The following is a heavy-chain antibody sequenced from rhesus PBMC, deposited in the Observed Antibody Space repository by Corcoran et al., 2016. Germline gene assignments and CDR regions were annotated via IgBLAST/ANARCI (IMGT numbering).Heavy chain of an antibody. CDR2: IYPGDSDT. CDR3: TKAGVDTTTDHDY. J-gene: IGHJ4*01. V-gene: IGHV5S1*01. Sequence: EVQLVQSGAEVKRPGESLRISGKTSGYSFTSSWNSWVRQMPGKGLEWGGSIYPGDSDTRYNPSFQGHVTISADKSISTTYLQWSSLKASDTATYYCTKAGVDTTTDHDYWGQGVLVTVSS. CDR1: GYSFTSSW. D-gene: IGHD5-12*01.